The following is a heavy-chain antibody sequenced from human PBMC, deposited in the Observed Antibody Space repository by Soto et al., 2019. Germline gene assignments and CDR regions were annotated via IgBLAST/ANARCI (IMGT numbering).Heavy chain of an antibody. Sequence: QVQLVESGGGVVQPGRPLRLSCAASGFIFSNYAFHWVRQAPGKGLEWVALMSFDGNNEYYADSVKGRFTISRDNSKNTVYLQMNSLRADDTAVYYCARRSYYHTGSFDYWGQGTLVTV. D-gene: IGHD3-22*01. CDR2: MSFDGNNE. CDR1: GFIFSNYA. J-gene: IGHJ4*02. CDR3: ARRSYYHTGSFDY. V-gene: IGHV3-30*01.